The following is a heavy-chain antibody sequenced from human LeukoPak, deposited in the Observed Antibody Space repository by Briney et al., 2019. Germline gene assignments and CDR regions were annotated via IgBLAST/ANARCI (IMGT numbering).Heavy chain of an antibody. CDR2: ISSSGSTI. CDR1: GFTFSDYY. CDR3: ARGKRRYCSSTSCSYYYYGMDV. V-gene: IGHV3-11*01. J-gene: IGHJ6*02. Sequence: GGSLRLSCAASGFTFSDYYVSWIRQAPGKGLEWVSYISSSGSTIYYADSVKGRFTISRDNAKNSLYLQMNSLRAEDTAVYYCARGKRRYCSSTSCSYYYYGMDVWGQGTTVTVSS. D-gene: IGHD2-2*01.